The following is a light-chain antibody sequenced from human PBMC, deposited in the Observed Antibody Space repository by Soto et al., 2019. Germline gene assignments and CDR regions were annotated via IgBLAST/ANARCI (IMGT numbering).Light chain of an antibody. CDR2: GAA. CDR1: QSVSSY. V-gene: IGKV3-15*01. J-gene: IGKJ1*01. CDR3: LQYNKWPGT. Sequence: EIVLTQSPGTLSLSPGERATLSCRASQSVSSYLAWYQQKPGQAPRLLIYGAATRAINIPAKFSGSGSGTEFTLTISSLQSEDFAVYYCLQYNKWPGTFGQGTKVDIK.